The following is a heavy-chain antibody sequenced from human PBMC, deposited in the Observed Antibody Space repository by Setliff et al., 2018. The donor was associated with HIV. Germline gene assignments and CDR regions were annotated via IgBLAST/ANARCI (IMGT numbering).Heavy chain of an antibody. J-gene: IGHJ3*02. V-gene: IGHV4-4*09. CDR3: ARSEDYYDSSGDAFEI. CDR2: IYSSGST. CDR1: GGAISTYY. D-gene: IGHD3-22*01. Sequence: SETLSLTCTVSGGAISTYYWTWIRQPPGKGLEWIGYIYSSGSTHQNPSLKSRVTMSVDTSKNQFSLKLSSVTAAGTAVYYCARSEDYYDSSGDAFEIWGQGTMVTVSS.